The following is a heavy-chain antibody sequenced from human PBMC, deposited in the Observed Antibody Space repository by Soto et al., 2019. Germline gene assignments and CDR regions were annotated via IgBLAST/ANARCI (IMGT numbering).Heavy chain of an antibody. Sequence: LRLSCAASGFTFSAHYMDWVRQAPGKGLEWVGRIKNKANSYTTEYAASVEGRFTISREDSQNSLYLQMNSLKTEDTAVYYCARVSLVGPSGGRYFDYWGQGSQVTVSS. J-gene: IGHJ4*02. D-gene: IGHD1-26*01. CDR3: ARVSLVGPSGGRYFDY. V-gene: IGHV3-72*01. CDR2: IKNKANSYTT. CDR1: GFTFSAHY.